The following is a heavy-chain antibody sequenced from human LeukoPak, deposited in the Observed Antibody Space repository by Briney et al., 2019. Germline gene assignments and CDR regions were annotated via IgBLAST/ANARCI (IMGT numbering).Heavy chain of an antibody. V-gene: IGHV3-23*01. Sequence: GGSLRLSCEASGFTFSSYAMSWVRQAPGKGLEWVSAISGSGGSTYYADSVKGRFTISRDNSKNTLYLQMNSLRAEDTAVYYCAKGPYSGSYWEGAFDIWGQGTMVTVSS. CDR1: GFTFSSYA. D-gene: IGHD1-26*01. CDR2: ISGSGGST. J-gene: IGHJ3*02. CDR3: AKGPYSGSYWEGAFDI.